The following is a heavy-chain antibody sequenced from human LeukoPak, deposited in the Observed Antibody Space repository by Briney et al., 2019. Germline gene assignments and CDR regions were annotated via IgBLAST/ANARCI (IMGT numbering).Heavy chain of an antibody. Sequence: GESLKISCKASGYTFSDLWIGWVRQMPGKGLEWMGIIFPADSDIRYNPSFQGQVSMSVDKSTNSAFLQWSRLKASDTAMYYCARCPDTAMVWYFDYWGQGTLVTVSS. V-gene: IGHV5-51*01. J-gene: IGHJ4*02. CDR3: ARCPDTAMVWYFDY. CDR1: GYTFSDLW. CDR2: IFPADSDI. D-gene: IGHD5-18*01.